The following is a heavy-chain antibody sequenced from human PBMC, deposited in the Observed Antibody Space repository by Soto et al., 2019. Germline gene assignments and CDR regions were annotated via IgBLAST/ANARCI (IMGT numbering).Heavy chain of an antibody. V-gene: IGHV2-26*01. CDR2: MFSDNER. D-gene: IGHD3-9*01. J-gene: IGHJ6*02. CDR3: ARRKVDYYQFYYAMDV. Sequence: SGPTLVNPTETLTLTCTVSGFSLTTGKMGVSWIRQPPGKALEWLAHMFSDNERSYSTSLQGRLTISKDTSGSQVVLSMTNVDPVDTATYYCARRKVDYYQFYYAMDVWGQGTTVTVSS. CDR1: GFSLTTGKMG.